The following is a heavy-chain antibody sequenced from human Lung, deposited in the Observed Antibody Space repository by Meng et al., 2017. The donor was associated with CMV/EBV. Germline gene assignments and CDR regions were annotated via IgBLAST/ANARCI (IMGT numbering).Heavy chain of an antibody. Sequence: ASVXVSCKASGYTFSSYGISWVRQAPGQGLEWMGWIGGYDGRTNYRQKFKGRVTVTRDTSTSTAYMEVRSLGSDDTAVYYCARDFYEYDNSGYYDDTCDIWXQGTXVTVSS. D-gene: IGHD3-22*01. J-gene: IGHJ3*02. CDR2: IGGYDGRT. CDR3: ARDFYEYDNSGYYDDTCDI. V-gene: IGHV1-18*01. CDR1: GYTFSSYG.